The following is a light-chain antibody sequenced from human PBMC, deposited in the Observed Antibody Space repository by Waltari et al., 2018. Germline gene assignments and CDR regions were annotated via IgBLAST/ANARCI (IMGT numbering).Light chain of an antibody. CDR3: MILYNDAVV. J-gene: IGLJ2*01. CDR2: CRSDSTE. Sequence: QAVLTQPASLSASPGASVSLTCTFRSGIDVATFKIYWYQQRPVSPPRFLLKCRSDSTEQRGSGVPSRFSVSKDSSANAALLLISGLQSEDEADYYCMILYNDAVVFGGGTKLTVL. CDR1: SGIDVATFK. V-gene: IGLV5-45*01.